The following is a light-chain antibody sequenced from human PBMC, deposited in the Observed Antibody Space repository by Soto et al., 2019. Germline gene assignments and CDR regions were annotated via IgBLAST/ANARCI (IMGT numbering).Light chain of an antibody. CDR1: SSNIGKYY. V-gene: IGLV1-51*01. Sequence: QSVLTQPPLVSAAPGQTVTISCSGSSSNIGKYYVSWYQQLPGEAPKLLIYDSNKRPSGIPERFSASRSGTSATLGITGLQTGDEADYYCGAWDDSLRLYVFGPGTKVTVL. CDR2: DSN. CDR3: GAWDDSLRLYV. J-gene: IGLJ1*01.